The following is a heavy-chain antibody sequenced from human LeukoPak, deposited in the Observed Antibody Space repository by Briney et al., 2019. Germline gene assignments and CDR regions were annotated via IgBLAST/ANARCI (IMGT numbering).Heavy chain of an antibody. CDR2: ISWNSGYI. CDR3: AKVRGTYSSGYFFDY. J-gene: IGHJ4*02. D-gene: IGHD6-19*01. V-gene: IGHV3-9*01. CDR1: GFTFDNYA. Sequence: GGSLRLSCAASGFTFDNYAMHWVRQAPGKGLEWLSIISWNSGYIGYADSVKGRFTISRDNAKKFLDLQMNSLRAEDTAFYYCAKVRGTYSSGYFFDYWGQGTLVTVSS.